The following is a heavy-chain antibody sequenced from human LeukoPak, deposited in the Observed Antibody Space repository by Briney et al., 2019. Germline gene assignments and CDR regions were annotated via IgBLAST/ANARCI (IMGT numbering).Heavy chain of an antibody. CDR3: ARVPNIVVVVAATDAFDI. D-gene: IGHD2-15*01. J-gene: IGHJ3*02. Sequence: SETLSLTCAVYGGSFSGYYWSWIRQPPGKGLEWIGEINHSGSTNYNPSLKSRVTISVDTSKNQFSLKLSSVTAADTAVYYCARVPNIVVVVAATDAFDIWGQGTMVTVSS. V-gene: IGHV4-34*01. CDR2: INHSGST. CDR1: GGSFSGYY.